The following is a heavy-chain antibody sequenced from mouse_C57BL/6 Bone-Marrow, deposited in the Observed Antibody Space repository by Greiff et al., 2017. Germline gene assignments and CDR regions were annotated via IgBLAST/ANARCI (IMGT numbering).Heavy chain of an antibody. V-gene: IGHV3-6*01. CDR2: ISYDGSN. D-gene: IGHD2-14*01. CDR1: GYSITSRYY. Sequence: EVQLVESGPGLVKPSQSLSLTCSVTGYSITSRYYWNWIRQFPGNKLEWMGYISYDGSNNYNPSLKNRISITRDTSKNQVFLKLNSVTTEDTATYYCARGYWNYFDYCGQGTTRTVSS. CDR3: ARGYWNYFDY. J-gene: IGHJ2*01.